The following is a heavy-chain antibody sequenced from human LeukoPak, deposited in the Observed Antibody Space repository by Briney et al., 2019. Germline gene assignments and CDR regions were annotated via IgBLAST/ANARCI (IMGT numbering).Heavy chain of an antibody. Sequence: GGTLRLSCVVSGFTFSSYSMSWVRQAPGKGLEWVSAISGSGDSTYYADSVKGRFTISRDNSKNTLYLQMNSLRAEDTAVYYCARDREGYQLPQMHHYYYMDVWGKGTTVTISS. CDR2: ISGSGDST. CDR1: GFTFSSYS. D-gene: IGHD2-2*01. CDR3: ARDREGYQLPQMHHYYYMDV. J-gene: IGHJ6*03. V-gene: IGHV3-23*01.